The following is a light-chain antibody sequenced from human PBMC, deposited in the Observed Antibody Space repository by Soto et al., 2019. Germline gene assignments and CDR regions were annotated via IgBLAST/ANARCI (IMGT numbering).Light chain of an antibody. V-gene: IGKV3-15*01. CDR3: QQHNDWPPST. J-gene: IGKJ2*01. Sequence: ETVLTQSPATLSVSPGARATLSCRASPSVRDNLAWYQQTPGQAPRLLIYGASTRAPGIPDRFSGSGFGTEFTLTISSLQSEDFAVYYCQQHNDWPPSTFGQGTKLEIK. CDR1: PSVRDN. CDR2: GAS.